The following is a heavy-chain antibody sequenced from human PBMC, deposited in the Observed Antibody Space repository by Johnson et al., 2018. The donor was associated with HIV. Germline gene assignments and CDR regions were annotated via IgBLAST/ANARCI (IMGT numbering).Heavy chain of an antibody. CDR3: AKDKTLYGSGTFDAFDI. V-gene: IGHV3-23*04. J-gene: IGHJ3*02. D-gene: IGHD3-10*01. CDR1: GFTYSNYA. Sequence: VQLVGSGGGLVQPGGSLRLSCAASGFTYSNYAMSWVRQAPGKGLEWVSEISGSGGNTDYADSVKGRFTNSRDTSNNTVHLQMNSLRPEDTAVYYCAKDKTLYGSGTFDAFDIWGQGTMVTVSS. CDR2: ISGSGGNT.